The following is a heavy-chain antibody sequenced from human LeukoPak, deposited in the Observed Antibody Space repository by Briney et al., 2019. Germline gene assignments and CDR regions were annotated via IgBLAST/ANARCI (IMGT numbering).Heavy chain of an antibody. CDR3: ARVTSRFWTGYYDPFDI. Sequence: GASVKVSCKASGYTFTNYDINWVRQATGQGLEWMGWLHPNSGTAGYAQNFQGRVTITGDTSMSTAYMELSSLRSEGTAVYYCARVTSRFWTGYYDPFDIWGQGTMVTVSS. D-gene: IGHD3/OR15-3a*01. V-gene: IGHV1-8*03. J-gene: IGHJ3*02. CDR2: LHPNSGTA. CDR1: GYTFTNYD.